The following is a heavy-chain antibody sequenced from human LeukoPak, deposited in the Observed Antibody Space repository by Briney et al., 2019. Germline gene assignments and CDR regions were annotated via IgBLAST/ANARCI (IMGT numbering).Heavy chain of an antibody. Sequence: GGSLRLSCAASGFTFDDYAMHWVRQAPGKGLEWVSGISWNSGTIGYADSVRGRFTISRDNAKNSLYLQMNSLRAEDTALYYCAKDLYISSSGAFDYWGQGTLVTVSS. V-gene: IGHV3-9*01. CDR3: AKDLYISSSGAFDY. CDR2: ISWNSGTI. D-gene: IGHD6-6*01. CDR1: GFTFDDYA. J-gene: IGHJ4*02.